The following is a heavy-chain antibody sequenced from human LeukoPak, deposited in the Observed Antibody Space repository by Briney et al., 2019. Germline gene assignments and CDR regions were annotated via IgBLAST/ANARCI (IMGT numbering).Heavy chain of an antibody. Sequence: GGSLRLSCAASGFTFSSYAMNWVRQTPGKWLEWVSFITGDAGTTSYADSAKGRFTISRDNSKNTLYLQLNSLSAEDTAVYYCAKTTGNGHWLIEYWGQGTLVTVSS. CDR1: GFTFSSYA. CDR2: ITGDAGTT. V-gene: IGHV3-23*01. J-gene: IGHJ4*02. CDR3: AKTTGNGHWLIEY. D-gene: IGHD4-23*01.